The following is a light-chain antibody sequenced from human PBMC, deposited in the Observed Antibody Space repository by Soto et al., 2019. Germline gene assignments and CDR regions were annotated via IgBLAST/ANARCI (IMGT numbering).Light chain of an antibody. CDR1: RSVSIS. CDR2: GAF. Sequence: EIVMTQSPATLSVSPGDRATLSCRASRSVSISLAWYQQKPGQAPRLLIYGAFTRATGIPARFSGSGSGTEFTLTISSLQSEDFAVYYCQQYYDWPITFGQGTRLEIK. V-gene: IGKV3-15*01. J-gene: IGKJ5*01. CDR3: QQYYDWPIT.